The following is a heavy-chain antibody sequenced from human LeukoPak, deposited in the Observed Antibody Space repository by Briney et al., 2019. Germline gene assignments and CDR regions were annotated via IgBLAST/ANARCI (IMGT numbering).Heavy chain of an antibody. V-gene: IGHV3-30*04. CDR1: GFTFSNYA. CDR2: ISYDGSDV. Sequence: GGSLRLSCAASGFTFSNYAMHWVRQAPGRGLQWVAVISYDGSDVNCADSVKGRFTISRDNSKSTLYLQMNSLRAEDTAVYYCARVANNWNYAPFDYWGQGTLVTVSS. CDR3: ARVANNWNYAPFDY. J-gene: IGHJ4*02. D-gene: IGHD1-7*01.